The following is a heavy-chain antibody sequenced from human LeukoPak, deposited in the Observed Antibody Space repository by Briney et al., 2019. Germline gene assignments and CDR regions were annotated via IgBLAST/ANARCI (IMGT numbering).Heavy chain of an antibody. CDR1: GFTFSSYG. J-gene: IGHJ4*02. V-gene: IGHV3-33*06. Sequence: GGSLGLSCAASGFTFSSYGMHWVRQAPGKGLEWVAVIWYDGSNKYYADSVKGRFTISRDNSKNTLYLQMNSLRAEDTAVYYCAKAPGRSSGSYDYWGQGTLVTVSS. CDR2: IWYDGSNK. CDR3: AKAPGRSSGSYDY. D-gene: IGHD1-26*01.